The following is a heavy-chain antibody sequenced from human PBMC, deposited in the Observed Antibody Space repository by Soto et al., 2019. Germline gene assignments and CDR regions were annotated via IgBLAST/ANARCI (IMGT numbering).Heavy chain of an antibody. Sequence: SETLSLTCAVYGGSFSGYYWSWIRQPPGKGLEWIGEINHSGSTNYNPSLKSRVTISVDTSKNQFSLKLSSVTAADTAVYYCARGGRGVRWIRLHDYGGKDYYGMDAWGQGTTVTVSS. J-gene: IGHJ6*02. CDR3: ARGGRGVRWIRLHDYGGKDYYGMDA. V-gene: IGHV4-34*01. CDR1: GGSFSGYY. D-gene: IGHD5-12*01. CDR2: INHSGST.